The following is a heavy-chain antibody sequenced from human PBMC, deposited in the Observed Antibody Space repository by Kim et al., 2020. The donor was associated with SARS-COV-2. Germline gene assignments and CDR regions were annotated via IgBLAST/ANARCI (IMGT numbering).Heavy chain of an antibody. CDR1: GFTFSSYA. V-gene: IGHV3-30*04. Sequence: GGSLRLSCAASGFTFSSYAMHWVRQAPGKGLEWVAVISYDGSNKYYADSVKGRFTISRDNSKNTLYLQMNSLRAEDTAVYYCARDSSGHEGGDAFDIWG. J-gene: IGHJ3*02. D-gene: IGHD3-22*01. CDR2: ISYDGSNK. CDR3: ARDSSGHEGGDAFDI.